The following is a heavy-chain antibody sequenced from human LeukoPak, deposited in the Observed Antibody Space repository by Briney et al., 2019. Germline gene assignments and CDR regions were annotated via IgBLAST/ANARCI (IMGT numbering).Heavy chain of an antibody. V-gene: IGHV4-38-2*02. CDR2: IYHSGST. CDR3: ARDSPDYYMDV. Sequence: SETLSLTCTVSGYSISSGYYWGWIRQPPGKGLEWIGSIYHSGSTYYNPSLKSRVTISVDTSKNQFSLKLSSVTAADTAVYYCARDSPDYYMDVWGKGTTVTVSS. J-gene: IGHJ6*03. CDR1: GYSISSGYY.